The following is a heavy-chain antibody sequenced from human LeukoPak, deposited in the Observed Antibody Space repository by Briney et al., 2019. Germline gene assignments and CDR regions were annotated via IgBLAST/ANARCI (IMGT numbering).Heavy chain of an antibody. CDR2: ISGSGGST. Sequence: PGGSLRLSCAASGFTFGSYGMSWVRQAPGKGLEWVSAISGSGGSTYYADSVKGRFTISRDNSKNTLYLQMNSLRAEDTAVYYCAKDSLLGYCSGGSCFYWGQGTLVTVSS. V-gene: IGHV3-23*01. J-gene: IGHJ4*02. CDR3: AKDSLLGYCSGGSCFY. CDR1: GFTFGSYG. D-gene: IGHD2-15*01.